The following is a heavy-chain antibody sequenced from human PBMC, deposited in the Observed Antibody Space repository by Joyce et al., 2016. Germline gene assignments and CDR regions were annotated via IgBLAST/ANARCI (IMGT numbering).Heavy chain of an antibody. CDR2: VSYDGSTK. CDR3: VRDLRTAVATPL. J-gene: IGHJ4*02. Sequence: QVQLVESGGGVVQPGRSLRLSCAASGFTFSSYALHWVRQAPGKGLEGVSVVSYDGSTKFYADSVKGRFAISRDNSKNTLSLEMNTLEAEDTAMYYCVRDLRTAVATPLWGQGTLVTVSS. V-gene: IGHV3-30*09. D-gene: IGHD4-23*01. CDR1: GFTFSSYA.